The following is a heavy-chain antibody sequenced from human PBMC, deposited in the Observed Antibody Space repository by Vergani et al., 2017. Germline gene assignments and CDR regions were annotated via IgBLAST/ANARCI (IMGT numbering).Heavy chain of an antibody. D-gene: IGHD5-18*01. CDR1: GTSISGSSDY. V-gene: IGHV4-39*01. J-gene: IGHJ4*02. Sequence: QLQLQESGPGLLKPSETLSLTCSVSGTSISGSSDYWGWIRQPPGKGLEWIGSIFYTGTSYYNPSLESRATNSVDTSKYQFSLKRKSVTAADTAVYYCARQFWGEGGYRFDHWGQGTLVTVSS. CDR3: ARQFWGEGGYRFDH. CDR2: IFYTGTS.